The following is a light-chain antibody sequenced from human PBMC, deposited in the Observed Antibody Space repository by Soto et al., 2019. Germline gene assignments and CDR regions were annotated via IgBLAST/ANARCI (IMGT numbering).Light chain of an antibody. J-gene: IGKJ3*01. V-gene: IGKV3-20*01. CDR1: QSVTSNF. Sequence: EIVLTQSPGTLSLSPGDRATLTCRASQSVTSNFLAWYQQKPGQAPRLLMYGASSRATGIPDRFSGSGSGTDFTLTISRLEPEDFALYYCHQYGSSPLTFGPGTKVDIK. CDR3: HQYGSSPLT. CDR2: GAS.